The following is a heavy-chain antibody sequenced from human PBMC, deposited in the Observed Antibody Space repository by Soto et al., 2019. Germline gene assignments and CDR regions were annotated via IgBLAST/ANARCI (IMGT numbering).Heavy chain of an antibody. J-gene: IGHJ6*02. Sequence: EVQLVESGGGLVQPGGSLRVSCAASGFTFGSYCMNWVRQAPGKGLVWVSRIDSDGSSTTYADSVKGRFTTSRDNAKNTLYLQMSSMRVEDTAVYYCARGRPYGMDVWGQGPTVTVSS. CDR3: ARGRPYGMDV. V-gene: IGHV3-74*01. CDR2: IDSDGSST. CDR1: GFTFGSYC.